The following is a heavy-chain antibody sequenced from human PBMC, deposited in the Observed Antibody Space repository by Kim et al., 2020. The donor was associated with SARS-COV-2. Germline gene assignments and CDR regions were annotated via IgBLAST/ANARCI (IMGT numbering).Heavy chain of an antibody. CDR1: GFTFTSYV. J-gene: IGHJ4*02. CDR2: ISASGGST. V-gene: IGHV3-23*01. Sequence: GGSLRLSCAASGFTFTSYVMTWVRQAPGKGLEWVSAISASGGSTYYADSVKGRFTISRDNSKNTLYLQMNGLRAEDTAVYYCAKGADFLFHFDYWGQGTLVTVSS. CDR3: AKGADFLFHFDY. D-gene: IGHD3-9*01.